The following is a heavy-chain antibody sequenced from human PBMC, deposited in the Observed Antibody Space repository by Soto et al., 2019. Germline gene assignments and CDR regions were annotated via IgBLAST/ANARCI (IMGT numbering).Heavy chain of an antibody. Sequence: PSETLSLTCTVSGASVSDYGWSWIRPPPGKGLEWIGYIYYSGGTDYNPSLKSRVTISVDTSKNQLSLKLSSVTAADTAVYFCARGSPLGASLSYFDCWGQGTLVTVSS. CDR2: IYYSGGT. J-gene: IGHJ4*02. V-gene: IGHV4-59*02. CDR1: GASVSDYG. CDR3: ARGSPLGASLSYFDC. D-gene: IGHD1-26*01.